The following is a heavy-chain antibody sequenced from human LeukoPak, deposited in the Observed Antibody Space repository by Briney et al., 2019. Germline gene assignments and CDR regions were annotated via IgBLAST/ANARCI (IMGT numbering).Heavy chain of an antibody. Sequence: GGSLRLSCAASGFTFSSYAMSWVRQAPGKGLEWVSAISGSGGSTYYADSVKGRFTISRDNSKNTLYLQMNSLRAEDTAVYYCAKDPSAIAARPHRWDFDYWGQGTLVTVSS. J-gene: IGHJ4*02. CDR2: ISGSGGST. D-gene: IGHD6-6*01. CDR1: GFTFSSYA. V-gene: IGHV3-23*01. CDR3: AKDPSAIAARPHRWDFDY.